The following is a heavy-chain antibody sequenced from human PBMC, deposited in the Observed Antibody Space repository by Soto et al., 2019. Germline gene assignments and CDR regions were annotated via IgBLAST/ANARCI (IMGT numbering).Heavy chain of an antibody. CDR3: ARAVPAASYYYYGMDV. CDR1: GGSISSYY. CDR2: IYYSGST. J-gene: IGHJ6*02. Sequence: TLSLTCTVSGGSISSYYWSWIRQPPGKGLEWIGYIYYSGSTNYNPSLKSRVTISVDTSKNQFSLKLSSVTAADTAVYYCARAVPAASYYYYGMDVWGQGTTVTVSS. V-gene: IGHV4-59*01. D-gene: IGHD2-2*01.